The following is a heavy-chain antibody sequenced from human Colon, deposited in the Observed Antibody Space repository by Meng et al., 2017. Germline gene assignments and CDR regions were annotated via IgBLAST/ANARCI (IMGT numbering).Heavy chain of an antibody. CDR3: ARGEEGDT. D-gene: IGHD3-10*01. Sequence: QVQPVQSGAEVKKPGASAKVSCKTSGYTFTRYPIHWVRQAPGLRLELMGLISAGNGNTKYSHKFQGRVTITRDTSASTSYMEFSGLTSEDTAVYYCARGEEGDTWGQGTLVTVSS. CDR1: GYTFTRYP. J-gene: IGHJ4*02. V-gene: IGHV1-3*01. CDR2: ISAGNGNT.